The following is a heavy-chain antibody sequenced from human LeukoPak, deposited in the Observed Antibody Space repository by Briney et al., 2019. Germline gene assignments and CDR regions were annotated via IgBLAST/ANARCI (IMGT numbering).Heavy chain of an antibody. CDR3: AKDGSLLWFGELLMDY. V-gene: IGHV3-48*01. CDR1: GFTFSSYS. D-gene: IGHD3-10*01. J-gene: IGHJ4*02. CDR2: ISSSSSTI. Sequence: GGSLRLSCAASGFTFSSYSMNWVRQAPGKGLEWVSYISSSSSTIYYADSVKGRFTISRDNSKNTLYLQMNSLRAEDTAVYYCAKDGSLLWFGELLMDYWGQGTLVTVSS.